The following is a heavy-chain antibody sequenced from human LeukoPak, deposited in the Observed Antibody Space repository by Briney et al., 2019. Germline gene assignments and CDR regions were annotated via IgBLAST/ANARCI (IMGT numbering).Heavy chain of an antibody. CDR2: ISYDGSNK. D-gene: IGHD3-22*01. V-gene: IGHV3-30-3*01. Sequence: GGSLRLSCAASGFTFNNYPMHWVRQAPGKGLEWVAVISYDGSNKYYADSVKGRFTISRGNSKNTLYLQMNSLRAEDTAVYYCARHNRGITMIIPIRGIDYWGQGTLVTVSS. CDR1: GFTFNNYP. CDR3: ARHNRGITMIIPIRGIDY. J-gene: IGHJ4*02.